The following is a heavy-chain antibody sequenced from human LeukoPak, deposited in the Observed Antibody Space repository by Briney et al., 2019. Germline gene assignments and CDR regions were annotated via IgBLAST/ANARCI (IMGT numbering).Heavy chain of an antibody. D-gene: IGHD5-18*01. V-gene: IGHV3-33*01. CDR3: ARADTVMATYYFDY. CDR1: GFTFSSYG. J-gene: IGHJ4*02. Sequence: GGSLRLSCAASGFTFSSYGMHWVRQAPGKGLEWVAVIWYDGSSKYYADSVKGRFTISRDNSKNTLYLQMSSLRAEDTAVYYCARADTVMATYYFDYWGQGTLVTVSS. CDR2: IWYDGSSK.